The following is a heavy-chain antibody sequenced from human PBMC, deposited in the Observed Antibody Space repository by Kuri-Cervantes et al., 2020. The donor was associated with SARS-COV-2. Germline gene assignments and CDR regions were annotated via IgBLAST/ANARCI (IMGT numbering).Heavy chain of an antibody. D-gene: IGHD3-3*01. CDR1: GGSFSGYY. CDR2: IYYSGST. CDR3: ARHSYDFWSGSEPFDY. J-gene: IGHJ4*02. V-gene: IGHV4-34*01. Sequence: SQTLSLTCAVYGGSFSGYYWGWIRQPPGKGLEWIGSIYYSGSTYYNPSLKSRVTISVDTSKNQFSLKLSSVTAADTAVYYCARHSYDFWSGSEPFDYWGQGTLVTVSS.